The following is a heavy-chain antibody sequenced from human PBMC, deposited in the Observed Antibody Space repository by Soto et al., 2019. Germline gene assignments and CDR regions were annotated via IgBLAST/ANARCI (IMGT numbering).Heavy chain of an antibody. CDR3: TRGHNYYDSSGYYGD. V-gene: IGHV1-8*01. D-gene: IGHD3-22*01. J-gene: IGHJ4*02. Sequence: QVQLVQSGAEVKKPGASVKVSCKAFGYTFTSYDINWVRQATGQGLEWMGWMNPNSGNTGYAQKFQGRVTMTRSNSVSTAYMELTGLRSEDTAVYYCTRGHNYYDSSGYYGDWGQGTLVTVSS. CDR2: MNPNSGNT. CDR1: GYTFTSYD.